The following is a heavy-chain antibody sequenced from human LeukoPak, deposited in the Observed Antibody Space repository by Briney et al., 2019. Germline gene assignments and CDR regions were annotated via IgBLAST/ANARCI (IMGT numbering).Heavy chain of an antibody. V-gene: IGHV3-9*01. CDR1: GFTFDVYA. Sequence: GGSLRLSCAASGFTFDVYAMHWVRQAPGKGLEWVSGISWNSGIIGYADSVKGRFTISRDNAKNSLYLQLNSLRPEDTALYYCAKANSYSSSSYFDYWGQGTLVTVSS. CDR2: ISWNSGII. J-gene: IGHJ4*02. CDR3: AKANSYSSSSYFDY. D-gene: IGHD6-6*01.